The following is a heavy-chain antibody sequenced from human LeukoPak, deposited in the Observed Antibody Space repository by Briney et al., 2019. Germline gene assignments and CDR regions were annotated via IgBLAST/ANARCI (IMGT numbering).Heavy chain of an antibody. J-gene: IGHJ4*02. CDR3: AKDLLLRPFAQFDY. CDR2: IGKSGGGT. Sequence: GGSLRLSCAASGFTFTNYAMSWVRQAPGKGLEWVSTIGKSGGGTYYADSVKGRFTISRDNSKSTLYLQMNSLRAEDTAVYYCAKDLLLRPFAQFDYWGQGTPVTVSS. CDR1: GFTFTNYA. D-gene: IGHD3-9*01. V-gene: IGHV3-23*01.